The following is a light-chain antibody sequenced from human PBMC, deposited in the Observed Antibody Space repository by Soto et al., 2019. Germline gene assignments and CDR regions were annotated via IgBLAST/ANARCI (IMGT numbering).Light chain of an antibody. CDR2: TVS. CDR3: SSYTSSDTVL. Sequence: QSALTQPASVSGSPGQSITISCTGSSSDVGGYNYVSWYQHHPGKAPKLIIFTVSNHPSGISDRFSGSKSGNTASLTISGLQAEDGADYYCSSYTSSDTVLFGGGTKLTVL. J-gene: IGLJ2*01. V-gene: IGLV2-14*03. CDR1: SSDVGGYNY.